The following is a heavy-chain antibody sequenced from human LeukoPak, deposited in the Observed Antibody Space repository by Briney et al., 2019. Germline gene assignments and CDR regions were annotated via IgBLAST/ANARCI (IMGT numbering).Heavy chain of an antibody. CDR2: IYSGGSK. Sequence: GGSLRLSCAASGFTGSSNYMSWVRQAPGKGLEWVSVIYSGGSKYYADSVKGRFTISRDDSKNTLYLKMNSLGAEDTAVYYCARPQPRPLGAFDIWGQGTMVTVSS. D-gene: IGHD2-2*01. CDR3: ARPQPRPLGAFDI. J-gene: IGHJ3*02. CDR1: GFTGSSNY. V-gene: IGHV3-66*02.